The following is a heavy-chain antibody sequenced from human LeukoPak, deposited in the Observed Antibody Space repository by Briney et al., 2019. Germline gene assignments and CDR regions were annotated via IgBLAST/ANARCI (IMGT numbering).Heavy chain of an antibody. CDR3: ARLSRSGWFINY. Sequence: SETLSLTCAVSGYSISSCYYWGWIRQPPGKGLEWIGSIYHSGSTYYNPSLKSRVTISVDTSMNHLSLELSSGTAAVTAVYYCARLSRSGWFINYWGQGTLVTVSS. D-gene: IGHD6-19*01. CDR2: IYHSGST. J-gene: IGHJ4*02. V-gene: IGHV4-38-2*01. CDR1: GYSISSCYY.